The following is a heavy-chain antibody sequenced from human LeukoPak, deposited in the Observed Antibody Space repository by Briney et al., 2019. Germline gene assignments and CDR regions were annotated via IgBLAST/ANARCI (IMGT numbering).Heavy chain of an antibody. CDR2: IYYSGST. CDR1: GGSISSYY. V-gene: IGHV4-39*01. CDR3: AGGSGSYYTITPSLDY. Sequence: PSETLSLTCTVSGGSISSYYWGWIRQPPGKGLEWIGSIYYSGSTYYNPSLKSRVTISVDTSKNQFSLKLSSVTAADTAVYYCAGGSGSYYTITPSLDYWGQGTLVTVSS. J-gene: IGHJ4*02. D-gene: IGHD3-10*01.